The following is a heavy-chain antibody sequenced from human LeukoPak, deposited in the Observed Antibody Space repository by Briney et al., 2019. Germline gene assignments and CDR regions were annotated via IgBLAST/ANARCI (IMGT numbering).Heavy chain of an antibody. J-gene: IGHJ4*02. V-gene: IGHV5-51*01. CDR3: ARASMTTVTAFDY. CDR1: GYSFTSYW. CDR2: IYPGDSDT. D-gene: IGHD4-17*01. Sequence: GESLKISCKGSGYSFTSYWIGWVRQMPGKGLGWMGLIYPGDSDTRYSPSFQGQVTISADKSITTAYLQWSSLKASDTAMYYCARASMTTVTAFDYWGQGTLVTVSS.